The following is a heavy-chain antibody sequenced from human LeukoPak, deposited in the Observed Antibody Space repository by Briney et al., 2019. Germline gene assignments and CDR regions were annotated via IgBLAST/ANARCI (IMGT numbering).Heavy chain of an antibody. Sequence: GWSLRLSCAASGFTFSSYSMNWVRQAPGKGLEWVSSISSSSSYIYYADSVKGRFTISRDNAKNSLYLQMNSLRAEDTAVYYCARWDDTYSYGSFSDFDYWGQGTLVTVSS. D-gene: IGHD5-18*01. V-gene: IGHV3-21*01. CDR1: GFTFSSYS. J-gene: IGHJ4*02. CDR2: ISSSSSYI. CDR3: ARWDDTYSYGSFSDFDY.